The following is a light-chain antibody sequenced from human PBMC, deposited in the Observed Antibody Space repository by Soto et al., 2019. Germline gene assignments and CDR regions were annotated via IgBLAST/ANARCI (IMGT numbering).Light chain of an antibody. CDR1: SSDVGSYNH. Sequence: QSALTQPRSVSGSPGQSVTISCTGTSSDVGSYNHVSWYQQHPGKAPKLMIYDVSKRPSGVPDRFSGSKSGNTASLTISGLQAEDEADYFCCSHAGSYIVGVFGTGTKVTVL. CDR2: DVS. J-gene: IGLJ1*01. V-gene: IGLV2-11*01. CDR3: CSHAGSYIVGV.